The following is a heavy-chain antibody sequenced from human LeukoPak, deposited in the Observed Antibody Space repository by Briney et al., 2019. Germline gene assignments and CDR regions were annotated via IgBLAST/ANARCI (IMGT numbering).Heavy chain of an antibody. Sequence: SETLSLTCTVSGDSISTNSWIWIRQPPGKGLEWIGYIYYSGTTNYNPSLESRVTISIDTSKNQFSLKLSSVTAADTAIYYCARGAYDSSGSYYYFDYWGQGTLVTVSS. CDR2: IYYSGTT. CDR1: GDSISTNS. D-gene: IGHD3-22*01. V-gene: IGHV4-59*01. J-gene: IGHJ4*02. CDR3: ARGAYDSSGSYYYFDY.